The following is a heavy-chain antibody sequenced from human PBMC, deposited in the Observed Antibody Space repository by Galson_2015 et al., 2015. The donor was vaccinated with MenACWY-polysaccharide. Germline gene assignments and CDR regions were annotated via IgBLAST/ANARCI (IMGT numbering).Heavy chain of an antibody. CDR2: VYYNGDT. CDR1: SDSMNTYY. D-gene: IGHD6-19*01. CDR3: ARGFGTYYSGWYFDY. V-gene: IGHV4-59*01. J-gene: IGHJ4*02. Sequence: LSLTCTVSSDSMNTYYWSWIRQPPGKGLEWIGYVYYNGDTNYNPSLKSRFTISVDTSKNQFSLKLGSVTTADTAVYYCARGFGTYYSGWYFDYWGQGTLVTVSS.